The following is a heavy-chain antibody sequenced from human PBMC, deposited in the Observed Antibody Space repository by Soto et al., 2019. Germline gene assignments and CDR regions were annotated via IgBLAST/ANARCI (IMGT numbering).Heavy chain of an antibody. V-gene: IGHV4-39*01. J-gene: IGHJ4*02. CDR1: CGSISSSSYY. Sequence: SETLSLTCTVSCGSISSSSYYWGWIRQPPGKGLEWIGSIYYSGSTYYNPSLKSRVTISVDTSKNQFSLKLSSVTAADTAVYYCARGPQPATVAFAYWGQGTLVTVSS. CDR3: ARGPQPATVAFAY. CDR2: IYYSGST. D-gene: IGHD4-17*01.